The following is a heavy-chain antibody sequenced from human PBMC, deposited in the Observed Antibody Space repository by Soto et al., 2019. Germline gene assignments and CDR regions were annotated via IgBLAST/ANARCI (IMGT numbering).Heavy chain of an antibody. CDR1: GGSFSSSGYY. D-gene: IGHD6-6*01. CDR3: ARWLVVDRGSYDSAMDV. CDR2: ILYSGTA. V-gene: IGHV4-30-4*08. Sequence: QVQLQESGPGLVKPSQSLSLTCSVSGGSFSSSGYYWSWIRQPPGKGLEWIGYILYSGTAYYNPYLKSRVTISIDTSKYQFSLRLTSVAAAETAVYYCARWLVVDRGSYDSAMDVWGQGTTVTVSS. J-gene: IGHJ6*02.